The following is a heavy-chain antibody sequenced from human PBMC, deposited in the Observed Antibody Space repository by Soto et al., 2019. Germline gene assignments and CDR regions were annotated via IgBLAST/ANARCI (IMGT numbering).Heavy chain of an antibody. CDR1: GGSIRTYY. D-gene: IGHD5-12*01. J-gene: IGHJ4*02. CDR2: SYYSGRT. Sequence: QVQLQESGPGLVKPSETLSLTCTVSGGSIRTYYWSWIRQPPGKGLEWIGYSYYSGRTNYNPSLKXRXTXSXXTSKNQFSLKLTSVTPADTAVYYCAREREGSGYDYWGQGTLVTVSS. CDR3: AREREGSGYDY. V-gene: IGHV4-59*01.